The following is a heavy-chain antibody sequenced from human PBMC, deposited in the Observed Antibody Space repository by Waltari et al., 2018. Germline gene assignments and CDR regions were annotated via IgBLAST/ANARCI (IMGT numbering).Heavy chain of an antibody. D-gene: IGHD6-13*01. CDR3: AKDREGVAAAGTDY. Sequence: QVQLVESGGGVVQPGGSLRLSCPAPGCTSSTYGLHWVRQAPGKGLEWVAFIRYEGSNKYYADSVKGRFTISRDNSKNTLYLQLNSLRAEDTAVYYCAKDREGVAAAGTDYWGQGTLVTVSS. CDR2: IRYEGSNK. V-gene: IGHV3-30*02. CDR1: GCTSSTYG. J-gene: IGHJ4*02.